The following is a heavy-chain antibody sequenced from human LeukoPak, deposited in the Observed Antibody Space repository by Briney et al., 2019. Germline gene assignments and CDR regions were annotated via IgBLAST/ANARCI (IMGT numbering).Heavy chain of an antibody. D-gene: IGHD1-26*01. J-gene: IGHJ4*02. CDR3: ARGIVGHTQDY. V-gene: IGHV1-69*05. CDR1: GGTFSSYA. CDR2: IIPIFGTA. Sequence: SVKVSCKASGGTFSSYAISWVRQAPGQGLEWMGGIIPIFGTANYAQKVQGRVTMTTDTFTNTAYMELRSLRSDDTAVYFCARGIVGHTQDYWGQGTPVTVSS.